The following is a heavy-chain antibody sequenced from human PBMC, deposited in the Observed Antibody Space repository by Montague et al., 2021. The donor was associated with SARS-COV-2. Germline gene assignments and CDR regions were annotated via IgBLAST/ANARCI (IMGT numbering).Heavy chain of an antibody. J-gene: IGHJ4*02. CDR3: ARESGSGNYLVY. V-gene: IGHV4-39*01. Sequence: SETLSLTCTVSGGSISSSSYYWGWIRQPPGKGLEWIGSIYYSGSTYYNPSLKSRVTISVYTSKNQFSLKLSSVTAADTAVYYCARESGSGNYLVYWGQGTLVTVSS. D-gene: IGHD3-10*01. CDR1: GGSISSSSYY. CDR2: IYYSGST.